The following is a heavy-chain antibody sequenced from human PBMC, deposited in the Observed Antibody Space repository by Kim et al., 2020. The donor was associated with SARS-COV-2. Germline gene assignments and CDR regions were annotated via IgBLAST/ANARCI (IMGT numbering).Heavy chain of an antibody. CDR1: GFTFSSYW. D-gene: IGHD6-25*01. V-gene: IGHV3-74*01. CDR3: ARIEYTTMQRLDP. CDR2: VKPDGSGT. Sequence: GGSLRLSCAASGFTFSSYWMHWVHQAPGKGLVWVSRVKPDGSGTNYADSVKGRFTISRDNAKNTLYLQMNSLRAEDSAVYYCARIEYTTMQRLDPWGQGT. J-gene: IGHJ5*02.